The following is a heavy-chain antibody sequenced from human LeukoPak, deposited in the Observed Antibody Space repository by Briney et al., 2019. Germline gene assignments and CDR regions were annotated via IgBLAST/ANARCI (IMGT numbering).Heavy chain of an antibody. CDR1: GYTFTSYY. Sequence: ASVKVSCKASGYTFTSYYIHWVRQAPGQGLEWMGIINPSGGSTSYAQKFQGRVTMTRDMSTSTVYMELSSLRSEDTAVYYCARDLEFGLVHFDYWGQGTLVTVSS. V-gene: IGHV1-46*01. CDR3: ARDLEFGLVHFDY. CDR2: INPSGGST. J-gene: IGHJ4*02. D-gene: IGHD3-3*01.